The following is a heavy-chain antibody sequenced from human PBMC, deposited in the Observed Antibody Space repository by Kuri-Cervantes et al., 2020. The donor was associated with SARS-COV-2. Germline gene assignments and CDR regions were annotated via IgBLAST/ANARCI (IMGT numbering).Heavy chain of an antibody. D-gene: IGHD2-15*01. J-gene: IGHJ4*02. Sequence: GESLKISCAASGFTFSSYGMHWVRQAPGKGQEWVAVISYDGSNKYYADSVKGRLTISRDNSKNTLYLQMNSLRAEDTAVYYCAKDRSPFVVVVAATDYWGQGTLVTVSS. V-gene: IGHV3-30*18. CDR3: AKDRSPFVVVVAATDY. CDR1: GFTFSSYG. CDR2: ISYDGSNK.